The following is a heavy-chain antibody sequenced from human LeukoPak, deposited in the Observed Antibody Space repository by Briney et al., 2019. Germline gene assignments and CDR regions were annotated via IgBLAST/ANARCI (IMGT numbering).Heavy chain of an antibody. CDR1: GGSFSGYY. Sequence: SETLSLTCAVYGGSFSGYYWSWNRQPPGKGLEWIGEINHSGSTNYNPSLKSRVTISVDTSKNQFSLKLSSVTAADTAVYYCARDRELGYWGQGTLVTVSS. CDR2: INHSGST. D-gene: IGHD3-10*01. V-gene: IGHV4-34*01. CDR3: ARDRELGY. J-gene: IGHJ4*02.